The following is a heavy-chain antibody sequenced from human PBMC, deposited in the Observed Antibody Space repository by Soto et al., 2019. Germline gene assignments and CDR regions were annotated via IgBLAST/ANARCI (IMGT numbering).Heavy chain of an antibody. D-gene: IGHD3-9*01. CDR3: ARDHYDILTGYYTRSDYYYGMDV. J-gene: IGHJ6*02. CDR1: GFTFSSYW. CDR2: IKQDGSEK. Sequence: GGSLRLSCAASGFTFSSYWMSWVRQAPGKGLEWVANIKQDGSEKYYVDSVKGRFTISRDNAKNSLYLQMNSLRAEDTAVYYCARDHYDILTGYYTRSDYYYGMDVWGQVTTVTVSS. V-gene: IGHV3-7*01.